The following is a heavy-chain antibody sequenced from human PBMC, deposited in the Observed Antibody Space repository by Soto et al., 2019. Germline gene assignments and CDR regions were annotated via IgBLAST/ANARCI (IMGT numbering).Heavy chain of an antibody. J-gene: IGHJ4*02. CDR2: IFYSGST. CDR1: GGSISSSSYY. V-gene: IGHV4-61*01. D-gene: IGHD3-16*01. Sequence: SETLSLTCTVSGGSISSSSYYWSWIRQPPGKGLDWIGYIFYSGSTSYNPSLKSRVTISVDTSKNQISLKLSSVTAADTAVYYCATQGGYFDHWGPGTLVTVSS. CDR3: ATQGGYFDH.